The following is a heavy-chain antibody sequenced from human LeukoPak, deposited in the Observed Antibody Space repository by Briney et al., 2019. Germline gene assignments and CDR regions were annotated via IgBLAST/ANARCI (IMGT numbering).Heavy chain of an antibody. J-gene: IGHJ3*02. Sequence: PGGSLRLSCAASGFTFSSYSMNWVRQAPGKGLEWVSSISSSSSSYIYYADSVKGRFTISRDNAKNSLYLQMNSLRAEDRAVYYCARVGFVVGAISHAFDIWGQGTMVTVSS. CDR3: ARVGFVVGAISHAFDI. V-gene: IGHV3-21*01. CDR2: ISSSSSSYI. CDR1: GFTFSSYS. D-gene: IGHD1-26*01.